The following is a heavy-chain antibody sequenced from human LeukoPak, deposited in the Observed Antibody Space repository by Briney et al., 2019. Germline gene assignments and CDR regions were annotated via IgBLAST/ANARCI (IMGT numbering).Heavy chain of an antibody. CDR1: GFTPRDYF. D-gene: IGHD3-22*01. CDR2: TNTAGNTI. V-gene: IGHV3-11*01. Sequence: PGGSLRLSCAASGFTPRDYFMSWIRQAPGKGLEWVAYTNTAGNTIYYADPMKGRFTISRDNAKNSLYLQMNTLRAEDTAVYYCARATYDSSAVDAFDIWGQGTMVTVSP. CDR3: ARATYDSSAVDAFDI. J-gene: IGHJ3*02.